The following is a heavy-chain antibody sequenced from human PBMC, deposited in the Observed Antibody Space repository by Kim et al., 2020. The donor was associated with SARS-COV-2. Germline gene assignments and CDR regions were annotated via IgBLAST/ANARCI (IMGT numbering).Heavy chain of an antibody. CDR1: GGSIGNYY. CDR3: VRHGGSGWFYFAS. J-gene: IGHJ4*02. CDR2: IHHTGST. Sequence: SETLSLTCTVAGGSIGNYYWSWIRQPPGKGPEWIGHIHHTGSTAHNPSLKSRVTVSIDTSNNQFSLRLTSVTVADTAVYYCVRHGGSGWFYFASWGPGT. V-gene: IGHV4-59*08. D-gene: IGHD6-19*01.